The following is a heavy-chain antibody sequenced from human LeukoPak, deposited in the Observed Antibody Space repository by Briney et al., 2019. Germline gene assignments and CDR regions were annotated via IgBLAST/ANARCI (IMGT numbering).Heavy chain of an antibody. CDR1: GFTFSSYA. V-gene: IGHV3-23*01. Sequence: HPGGSLRLSCAASGFTFSSYAMSWVRQAPGKGLEWGSAISGSGGSTYYADSVKGRFTISRDNSKNTLYLQMNSLRAEDTAVYYCAKGTRSGTYYFDYWGQGTLVTVSS. J-gene: IGHJ4*02. CDR3: AKGTRSGTYYFDY. CDR2: ISGSGGST. D-gene: IGHD1-26*01.